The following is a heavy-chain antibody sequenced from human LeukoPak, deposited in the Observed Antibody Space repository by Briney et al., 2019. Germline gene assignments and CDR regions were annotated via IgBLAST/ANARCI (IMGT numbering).Heavy chain of an antibody. CDR1: GGTFSSYA. CDR3: ARVGATLDEYFQH. CDR2: IIPILGIA. J-gene: IGHJ1*01. V-gene: IGHV1-69*04. D-gene: IGHD1-26*01. Sequence: SVKVSCKASGGTFSSYAISWVRQAPGQGLEWMGRIIPILGIANYAQKFQGRAPITADKSTSTAYMELSSLRSEDTAVYYCARVGATLDEYFQHWGQGTLVTVSS.